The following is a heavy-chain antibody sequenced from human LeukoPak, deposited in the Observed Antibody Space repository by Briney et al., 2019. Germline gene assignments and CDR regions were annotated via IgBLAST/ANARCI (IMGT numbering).Heavy chain of an antibody. V-gene: IGHV1-3*01. CDR1: GYTFTSYA. Sequence: ASVKVSCKASGYTFTSYAMHWVRQAPGQRLEWMGWINAGNGNTKYSQKFQGRVTITADESTSTAYMELSSLRSEDTAVYYCARDRGHNWNYPALDYWGQGTLVTVSS. CDR2: INAGNGNT. CDR3: ARDRGHNWNYPALDY. J-gene: IGHJ4*02. D-gene: IGHD1-7*01.